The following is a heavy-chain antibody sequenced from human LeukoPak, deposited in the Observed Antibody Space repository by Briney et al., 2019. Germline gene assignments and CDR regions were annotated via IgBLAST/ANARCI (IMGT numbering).Heavy chain of an antibody. J-gene: IGHJ3*02. CDR2: IRGGGTSE. CDR1: GFTFSAYA. CDR3: ARDPHGDYIGAFDM. D-gene: IGHD4-17*01. Sequence: GGSLRLSCTASGFTFSAYAMMWVRQAPGKGPEWVSAIRGGGTSEFYVDSVKGRFRISRDNSKDTLFLQMNSLRAEDAAVYYCARDPHGDYIGAFDMWGPGTMVTVSS. V-gene: IGHV3-23*01.